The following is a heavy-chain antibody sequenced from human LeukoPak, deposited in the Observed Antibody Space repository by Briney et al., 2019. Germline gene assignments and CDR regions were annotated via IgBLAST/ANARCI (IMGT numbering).Heavy chain of an antibody. D-gene: IGHD3-16*01. Sequence: PSETLSLTCTVSGGSISSSSYYWGWIRQPPGKGLEWIGYIYYSGSTYYNPSLKSRVTISVDTSKNQFSLKLSSVTAADTAVYYCARARMGGSWAFDIWGQGTMVTVSS. CDR3: ARARMGGSWAFDI. J-gene: IGHJ3*02. V-gene: IGHV4-39*07. CDR2: IYYSGST. CDR1: GGSISSSSYY.